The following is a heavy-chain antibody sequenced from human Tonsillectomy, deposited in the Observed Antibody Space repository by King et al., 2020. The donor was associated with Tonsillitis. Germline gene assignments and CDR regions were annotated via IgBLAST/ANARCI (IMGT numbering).Heavy chain of an antibody. J-gene: IGHJ6*03. Sequence: TLKESGPALVKPTQTLTLTCTFSGFSLSTSGMCVSWIRQPPGKALEWLARIDWDDDKYYSTSLKTRLTISKDTSKNQVVLTMTNMDPVDTATYYCARSIVGATRLFYYYMDVWGKGTTVTVSS. CDR2: IDWDDDK. CDR1: GFSLSTSGMC. V-gene: IGHV2-70*11. D-gene: IGHD1-26*01. CDR3: ARSIVGATRLFYYYMDV.